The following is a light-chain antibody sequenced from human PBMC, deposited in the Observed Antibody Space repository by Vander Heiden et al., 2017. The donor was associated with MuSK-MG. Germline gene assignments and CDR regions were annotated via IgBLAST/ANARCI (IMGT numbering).Light chain of an antibody. CDR1: NIGSKS. CDR2: DDS. Sequence: SYVLTQPPSVSIAPRQTARITCGGNNIGSKSVHWYQQKPGQAPVLVVYDDSVRPSGIPERFSGSNSGNTAALTISRVEAGDEADYFCQVWESASDQWLFGGGTKVTVL. J-gene: IGLJ3*02. V-gene: IGLV3-21*02. CDR3: QVWESASDQWL.